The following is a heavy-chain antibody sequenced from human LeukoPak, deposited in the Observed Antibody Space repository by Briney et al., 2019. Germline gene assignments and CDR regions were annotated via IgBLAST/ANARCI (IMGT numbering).Heavy chain of an antibody. Sequence: SETLSLTCTVSGGSISSYYWSWIRQPPGKGLEWIGYIYYSGSTNYNPSLKSRVTISVDTSKNQFSLKLSSVTAEDTAVYYCANKVRTRVLSSGPFDYWGQGTLVTVSS. D-gene: IGHD2-15*01. CDR1: GGSISSYY. CDR2: IYYSGST. CDR3: ANKVRTRVLSSGPFDY. J-gene: IGHJ4*02. V-gene: IGHV4-59*12.